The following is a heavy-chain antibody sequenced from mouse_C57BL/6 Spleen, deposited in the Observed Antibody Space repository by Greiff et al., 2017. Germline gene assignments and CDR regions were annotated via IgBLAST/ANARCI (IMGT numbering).Heavy chain of an antibody. CDR1: GYTFTSYG. CDR2: IYPRSGNT. V-gene: IGHV1-81*01. Sequence: VQLQQSGAELARPGASVKLSCKASGYTFTSYGISWVKQRTGQGLEWIGEIYPRSGNTYYNEKFKGKATLTADKSSSTAYMELRSLTSEDSAVYFCARSGDMSIGYYAMDYWGQGTSVTVSS. J-gene: IGHJ4*01. CDR3: ARSGDMSIGYYAMDY. D-gene: IGHD3-1*01.